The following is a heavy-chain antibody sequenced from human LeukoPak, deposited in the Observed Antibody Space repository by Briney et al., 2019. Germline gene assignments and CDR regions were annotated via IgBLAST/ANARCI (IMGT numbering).Heavy chain of an antibody. CDR3: ARGGDDIVVVPAASWFDP. Sequence: GGSLRLSCAASGFTSSSYWMHWVRQAPGKGLVWVSRINSDGSSTSYADSVKGRFTISRDNAKNTLYLQMNSLRAEDTAVYYCARGGDDIVVVPAASWFDPWGQGTLVTVSS. CDR1: GFTSSSYW. J-gene: IGHJ5*02. V-gene: IGHV3-74*01. D-gene: IGHD2-2*01. CDR2: INSDGSST.